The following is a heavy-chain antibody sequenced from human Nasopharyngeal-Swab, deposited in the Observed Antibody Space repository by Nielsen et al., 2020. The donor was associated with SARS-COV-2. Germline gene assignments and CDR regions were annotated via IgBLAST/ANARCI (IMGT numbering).Heavy chain of an antibody. V-gene: IGHV5-51*01. CDR2: IYPGDSDT. CDR3: ASSPYSSLVYYYGMDV. J-gene: IGHJ6*02. D-gene: IGHD6-6*01. Sequence: VRQMPGKGLEWMGIIYPGDSDTRYSPSFQGQVTISADKSISTAYLQWSSLKASDTAMYYCASSPYSSLVYYYGMDVWGQGTTVTVSS.